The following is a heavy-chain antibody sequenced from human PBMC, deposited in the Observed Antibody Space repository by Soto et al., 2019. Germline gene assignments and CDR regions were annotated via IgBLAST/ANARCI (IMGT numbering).Heavy chain of an antibody. Sequence: EVQLLESGGGLVQPGGSLRLSCAASGFTFSSYAMSWVRQAPGKGLEWVSAISGSGSRTYYADSVKGRFTFSRDNSKKTLYLQMNSLRAEDTAVYFCAKGTYRDYVYWDHAFDILGQGTMVTVSS. CDR2: ISGSGSRT. J-gene: IGHJ3*02. V-gene: IGHV3-23*01. CDR1: GFTFSSYA. D-gene: IGHD4-17*01. CDR3: AKGTYRDYVYWDHAFDI.